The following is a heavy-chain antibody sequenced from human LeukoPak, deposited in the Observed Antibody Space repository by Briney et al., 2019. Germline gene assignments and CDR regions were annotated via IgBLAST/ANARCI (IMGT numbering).Heavy chain of an antibody. CDR1: GGSISSYY. CDR3: ARYGSGSTWFDP. CDR2: IYYSGST. V-gene: IGHV4-59*08. J-gene: IGHJ5*02. Sequence: SETLSLTCTVSGGSISSYYWSWIRQPPGKGLEWIGYIYYSGSTYYNPSLKSRVTISVDTSKNHFSLKLSSVTAADTAVYYCARYGSGSTWFDPWGQGTLVTVSS. D-gene: IGHD3-10*01.